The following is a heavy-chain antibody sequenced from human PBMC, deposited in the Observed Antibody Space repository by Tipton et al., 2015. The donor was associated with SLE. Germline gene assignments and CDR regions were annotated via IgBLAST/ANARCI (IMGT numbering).Heavy chain of an antibody. J-gene: IGHJ6*03. D-gene: IGHD6-19*01. V-gene: IGHV4-4*02. CDR2: IYHSGST. Sequence: GLVKPSETLSLTCAVSGGSISSSNWWSWVRQPPGKGLEWIGEIYHSGSTNYNPSLKSRVTISVDKSKNQFSLKLSSVTAADTAVYYCARREQWLAFYYYYMDVWGKGTTVTVSS. CDR3: ARREQWLAFYYYYMDV. CDR1: GGSISSSNW.